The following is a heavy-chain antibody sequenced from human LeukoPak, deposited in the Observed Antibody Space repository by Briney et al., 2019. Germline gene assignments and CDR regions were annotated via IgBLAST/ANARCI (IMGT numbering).Heavy chain of an antibody. CDR1: GFTFSSYW. Sequence: GALRLSCAASGFTFSSYWMSWVRQAPGKGLEWVAFIQSDGSEKSSADSVKGRFSISRDKSKNTPYLQMDSLRAEDTAVYYCVRDGYNWNYDYWGQGTLVTVSS. CDR3: VRDGYNWNYDY. J-gene: IGHJ4*02. V-gene: IGHV3-30*02. D-gene: IGHD1-1*01. CDR2: IQSDGSEK.